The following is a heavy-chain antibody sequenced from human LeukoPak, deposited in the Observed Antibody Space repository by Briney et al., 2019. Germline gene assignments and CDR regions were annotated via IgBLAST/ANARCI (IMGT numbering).Heavy chain of an antibody. D-gene: IGHD2-2*02. CDR1: GFTFSSYS. Sequence: GGSLRLSCAASGFTFSSYSMNWVRQAPGKGLEWVSYISSISSTIYYADSVKGRFTISRSNAKNSLYLQMNSLRDEDTAVYYCARDGGYCSSTSCYSGWNYHYYMDVWGKGATVTVSS. V-gene: IGHV3-48*02. CDR2: ISSISSTI. J-gene: IGHJ6*03. CDR3: ARDGGYCSSTSCYSGWNYHYYMDV.